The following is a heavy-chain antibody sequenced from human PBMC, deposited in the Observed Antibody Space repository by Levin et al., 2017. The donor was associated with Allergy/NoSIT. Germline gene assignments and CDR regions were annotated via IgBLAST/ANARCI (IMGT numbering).Heavy chain of an antibody. CDR3: AREMSTPPAGGYGMDV. V-gene: IGHV3-13*01. CDR2: IGTAGDT. D-gene: IGHD3-16*01. J-gene: IGHJ6*02. Sequence: QSGGSLRLSCAASGITFSNYDMHWVRQATGKGLEWVSAIGTAGDTYYSDSVKGRFTISREDAENSLYLQMNSLRAGDTAVYYCAREMSTPPAGGYGMDVWGQGTTVTVSS. CDR1: GITFSNYD.